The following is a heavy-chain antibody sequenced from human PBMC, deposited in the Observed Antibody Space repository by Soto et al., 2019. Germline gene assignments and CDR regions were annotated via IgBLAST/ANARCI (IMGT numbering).Heavy chain of an antibody. CDR1: GGTFSSYA. CDR3: ASSEGGRGVILGFDC. CDR2: IIPIFGTA. Sequence: QVQLVQSGAEVKKPGSSVKVSCKASGGTFSSYAISWVRQAPGQGLEWMGGIIPIFGTANYEQKFQGRVTITEDESTSTAYMELSSVRSEDMAVYYCASSEGGRGVILGFDCWGQGTLVTVSS. D-gene: IGHD3-10*01. V-gene: IGHV1-69*01. J-gene: IGHJ4*02.